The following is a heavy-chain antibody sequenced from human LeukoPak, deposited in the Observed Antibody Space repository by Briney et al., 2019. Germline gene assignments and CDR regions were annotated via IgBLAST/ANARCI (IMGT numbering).Heavy chain of an antibody. CDR2: ISYDGSNK. CDR3: AKDLGYFDY. Sequence: GGSLRLSCAASGFTFSSYAMHWVRQAPGKGLEWVAVISYDGSNKYYADSVRGAFTISRDTSKNTRYIQMNSLRAEDTLVCNCAKDLGYFDYCGHRALVTVSS. V-gene: IGHV3-30*04. CDR1: GFTFSSYA. J-gene: IGHJ4*01.